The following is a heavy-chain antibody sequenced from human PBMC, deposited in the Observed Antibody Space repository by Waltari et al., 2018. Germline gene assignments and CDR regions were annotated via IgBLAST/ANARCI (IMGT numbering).Heavy chain of an antibody. CDR2: IDPNTGGT. V-gene: IGHV1-2*02. D-gene: IGHD3-16*01. Sequence: QVHLVQSGAEVRKPGASVKVSCQGSGYTFTGYYIPWLRQAPGQGLEWMGWIDPNTGGTKLAQKFQGRVTMTRDTSINTVYMELSSLGSDDTAVYYCARDLYDSRVPGDYFDYWGRGTLVTVSS. CDR3: ARDLYDSRVPGDYFDY. CDR1: GYTFTGYY. J-gene: IGHJ4*02.